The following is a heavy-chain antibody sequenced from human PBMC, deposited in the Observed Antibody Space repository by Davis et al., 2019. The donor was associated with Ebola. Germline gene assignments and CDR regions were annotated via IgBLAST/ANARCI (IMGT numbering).Heavy chain of an antibody. D-gene: IGHD2-15*01. CDR2: ICAYNGNT. J-gene: IGHJ4*02. Sequence: ASVTLSCQASAYILTSYGISWVRQAPGQGLEWMGWICAYNGNTNYAQKLQGRVTMTTDTSTSTAYMDLRSLRSDDTAVYYCAKDRDVLLRQTDYWGQGTLVTVAS. CDR1: AYILTSYG. CDR3: AKDRDVLLRQTDY. V-gene: IGHV1-18*01.